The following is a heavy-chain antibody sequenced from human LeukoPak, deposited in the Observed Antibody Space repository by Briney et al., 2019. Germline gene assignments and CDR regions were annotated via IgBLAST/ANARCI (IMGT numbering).Heavy chain of an antibody. CDR2: IYHSGST. V-gene: IGHV4-4*02. D-gene: IGHD1-26*01. J-gene: IGHJ5*02. Sequence: SGTLSLTCAVSGGSISSSNWWNWGRPPPGKGLEWSGEIYHSGSTNYNPSLKSRVTISVDNSKNQFSLKLSSVTAADTAVYYCARDYVSIGQFDPWGQGTLVTVSS. CDR3: ARDYVSIGQFDP. CDR1: GGSISSSNW.